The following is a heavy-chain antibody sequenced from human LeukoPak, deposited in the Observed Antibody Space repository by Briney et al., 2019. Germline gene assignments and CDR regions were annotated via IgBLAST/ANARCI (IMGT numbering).Heavy chain of an antibody. J-gene: IGHJ5*02. CDR3: ARSAPRYCSSTSCYGGLLEFDP. D-gene: IGHD2-2*01. V-gene: IGHV4-39*01. CDR2: IHYRGNT. CDR1: GGSISSSNYY. Sequence: SETLSLTCTVSGGSISSSNYYWGWIRQPPGKGLEWIGSIHYRGNTYYNPSLESRVTISVDTSKNQFSLKLSYVTAAATAVYYGARSAPRYCSSTSCYGGLLEFDPWGQGTLVTVSS.